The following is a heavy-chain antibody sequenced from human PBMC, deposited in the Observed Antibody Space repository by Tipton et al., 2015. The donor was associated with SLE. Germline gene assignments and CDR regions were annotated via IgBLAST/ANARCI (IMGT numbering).Heavy chain of an antibody. J-gene: IGHJ4*02. Sequence: LRLSCAVYGGSFSGYYWNWIRQPPGKGLEWIGEINHSGSTNYNPSLKSRVTISVDTSKNQFSLKLSSVTAADTAVYYCARSRRYYYDVRDYWGQGTLVTVSS. CDR1: GGSFSGYY. CDR2: INHSGST. CDR3: ARSRRYYYDVRDY. V-gene: IGHV4-34*01. D-gene: IGHD3-22*01.